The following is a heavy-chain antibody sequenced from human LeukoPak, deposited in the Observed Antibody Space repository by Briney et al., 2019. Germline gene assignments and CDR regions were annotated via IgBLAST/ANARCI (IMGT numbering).Heavy chain of an antibody. J-gene: IGHJ3*02. CDR1: GFTSSSYG. V-gene: IGHV3-33*01. D-gene: IGHD3-10*01. Sequence: GGSLRLSCAASGFTSSSYGMHWVRQAPGKGLEWVAVIWYGGSNKYYADSVKGRFTISRDNSKNTLYLQMNSLRAEDTAVYYCAREGPLLLWFGEPGDAFDIWGQGTMVTVSS. CDR2: IWYGGSNK. CDR3: AREGPLLLWFGEPGDAFDI.